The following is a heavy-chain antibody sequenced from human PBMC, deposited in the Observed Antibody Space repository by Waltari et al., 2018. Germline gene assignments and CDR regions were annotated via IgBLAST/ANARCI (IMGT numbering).Heavy chain of an antibody. Sequence: EVQLVESGGGLVQPGGSLRLSCAASGFTFSSYWMSWVRQAPGKGLEWVANIKQDGSEKYYVDSGKGRFTISRDNAKNSLYLQMNSLRAEDTAVYYCARFRGSFHDAFDIWGQGTMVTVSS. D-gene: IGHD1-26*01. CDR2: IKQDGSEK. V-gene: IGHV3-7*03. J-gene: IGHJ3*02. CDR1: GFTFSSYW. CDR3: ARFRGSFHDAFDI.